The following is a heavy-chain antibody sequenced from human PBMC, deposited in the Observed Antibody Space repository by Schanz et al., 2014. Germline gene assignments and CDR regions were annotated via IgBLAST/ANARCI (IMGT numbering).Heavy chain of an antibody. CDR3: AKSQGSSFDS. CDR2: ISSGGGST. D-gene: IGHD6-13*01. Sequence: ESGGGLVQPGGSLRLSCAASGFTFGDYAMTWVRQAPGKGLEWVSSISSGGGSTYYADSVKGRFTISSDNSKSTLYLQMSSLRAEDTAVYYCAKSQGSSFDSWGQGTLVTVSS. J-gene: IGHJ4*02. V-gene: IGHV3-23*01. CDR1: GFTFGDYA.